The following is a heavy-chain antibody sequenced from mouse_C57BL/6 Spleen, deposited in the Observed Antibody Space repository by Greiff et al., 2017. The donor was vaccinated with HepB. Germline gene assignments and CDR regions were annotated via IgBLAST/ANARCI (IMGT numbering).Heavy chain of an antibody. Sequence: QVQLQQPGAELVKPGASVKLSCKASGYTFTSYWMQWVKQRPGQGLEWIGEIDPSDSYTNYNQKFKGKATLTVDTSSSTAYMQLSSLTSEDSAVYYCAREETVTGVWGQGTTLTVSS. CDR2: IDPSDSYT. CDR1: GYTFTSYW. CDR3: AREETVTGV. J-gene: IGHJ2*01. V-gene: IGHV1-50*01. D-gene: IGHD2-13*01.